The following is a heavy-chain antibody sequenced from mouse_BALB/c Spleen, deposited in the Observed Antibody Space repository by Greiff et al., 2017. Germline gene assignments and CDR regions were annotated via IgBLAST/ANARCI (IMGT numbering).Heavy chain of an antibody. V-gene: IGHV1-9*01. D-gene: IGHD2-3*01. Sequence: VQLQQSGAELMKPGASVKISCTATGYTFSSYWIEWVKQRPGHGLEWIGEILPGSGSTNYNEKFKGKATFTADTSSNTAYMQLSSLTSEDSAVYYCARRDGYYGWYFDVWGAGTTVTVSS. CDR1: GYTFSSYW. CDR2: ILPGSGST. J-gene: IGHJ1*01. CDR3: ARRDGYYGWYFDV.